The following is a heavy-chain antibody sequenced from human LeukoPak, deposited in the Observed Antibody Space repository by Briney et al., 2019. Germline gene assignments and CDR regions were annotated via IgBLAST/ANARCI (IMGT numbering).Heavy chain of an antibody. CDR1: GYTFTGYY. D-gene: IGHD6-13*01. CDR2: INPNSGGT. Sequence: ASVKVSCKASGYTFTGYYMHWVRQAPGQGLEWMGWINPNSGGTNYAQKFRGRVTMTRDTSISTAYMELSRLRSDDTAVYYCARGIAAAGTSRYYYGMDVWGQGTTVTVSS. V-gene: IGHV1-2*02. J-gene: IGHJ6*02. CDR3: ARGIAAAGTSRYYYGMDV.